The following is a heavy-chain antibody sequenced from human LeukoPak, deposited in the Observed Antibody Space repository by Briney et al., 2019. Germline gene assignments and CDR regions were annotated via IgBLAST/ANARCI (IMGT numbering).Heavy chain of an antibody. J-gene: IGHJ4*02. D-gene: IGHD2-2*01. CDR1: GFTFSSYS. Sequence: PGGSLRLSCAASGFTFSSYSMNWVRQARRKGLEWVSSINNSSIYIYYADSVKGRFTISRDNAKNSLYLQMNSLRAEDTAVYYCARAGYCSSTSCYLDYWGQGTLVTVSS. V-gene: IGHV3-21*01. CDR3: ARAGYCSSTSCYLDY. CDR2: INNSSIYI.